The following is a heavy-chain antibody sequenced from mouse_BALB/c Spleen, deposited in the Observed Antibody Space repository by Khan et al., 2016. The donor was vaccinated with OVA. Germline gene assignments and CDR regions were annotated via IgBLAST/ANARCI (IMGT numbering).Heavy chain of an antibody. CDR1: GFSLTDFG. Sequence: QVQLKESGPGLVAPSQSLSITCTVSGFSLTDFGVHWVRQPPGKGLEWLVLICSDGTTTYNSALKSRLSISKDTSKSQVFLKMNSLQTDDTAMYYCARNSYPYAMDYWGQGTSVTVSS. CDR2: ICSDGTT. V-gene: IGHV2-6*02. CDR3: ARNSYPYAMDY. J-gene: IGHJ4*01.